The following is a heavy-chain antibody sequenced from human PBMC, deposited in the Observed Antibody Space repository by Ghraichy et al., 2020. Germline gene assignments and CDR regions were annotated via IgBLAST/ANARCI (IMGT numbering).Heavy chain of an antibody. CDR1: GFTFSSYS. J-gene: IGHJ6*02. Sequence: GGSLRLSCAASGFTFSSYSMNWVRQAPGKGLEWVSSISSSSSYIYYADSVKGRFTISRDNAKNSLYLQMNSLRAEDTAVYYCASPVDTAMVGPHFRGHEGYYGMDVWGQGTTVTVSS. D-gene: IGHD5-18*01. CDR2: ISSSSSYI. V-gene: IGHV3-21*01. CDR3: ASPVDTAMVGPHFRGHEGYYGMDV.